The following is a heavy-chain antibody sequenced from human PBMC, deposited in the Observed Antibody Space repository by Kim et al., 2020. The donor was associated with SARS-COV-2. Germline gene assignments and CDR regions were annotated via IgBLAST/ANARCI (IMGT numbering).Heavy chain of an antibody. CDR3: AKEHGIAVAGTGLAFQH. V-gene: IGHV3-30*02. D-gene: IGHD6-19*01. J-gene: IGHJ1*01. Sequence: VKGRFTMSRDNAKNTLYLQMNSLRAEDTAVYYCAKEHGIAVAGTGLAFQHWGQGTLVTVSS.